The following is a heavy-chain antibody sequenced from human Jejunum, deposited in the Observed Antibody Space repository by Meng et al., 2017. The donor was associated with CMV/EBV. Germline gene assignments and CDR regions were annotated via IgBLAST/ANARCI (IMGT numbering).Heavy chain of an antibody. CDR2: IRRKLSSNTT. V-gene: IGHV3-72*01. Sequence: GSGWVLVQPGAALGPSCAAVGFSCSDHLMDGVRQAPGKGLEWIGRIRRKLSSNTTENAASVKGRFTISRDDSKNSIYLQMNSLKTEDTAVYYCATDISGRGVDAGHWGQGTLVTVSS. J-gene: IGHJ4*02. CDR3: ATDISGRGVDAGH. D-gene: IGHD6-19*01. CDR1: GFSCSDHL.